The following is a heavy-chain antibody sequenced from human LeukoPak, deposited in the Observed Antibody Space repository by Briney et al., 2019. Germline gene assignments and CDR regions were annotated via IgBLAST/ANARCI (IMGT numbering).Heavy chain of an antibody. CDR1: GFSLSSYW. CDR2: INSDGSTT. CDR3: VRDGGWGLYFNY. V-gene: IGHV3-74*01. D-gene: IGHD6-19*01. Sequence: GGSLRLSCAASGFSLSSYWMHWVRQSPGKGLVWVSCINSDGSTTSYADSVKGRFAISRDNAKNSLFLQMDSLRAEDTAVYYCVRDGGWGLYFNYWGRGTLVTVSS. J-gene: IGHJ4*02.